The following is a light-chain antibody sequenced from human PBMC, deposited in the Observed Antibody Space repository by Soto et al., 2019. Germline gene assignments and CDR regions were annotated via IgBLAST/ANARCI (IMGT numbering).Light chain of an antibody. V-gene: IGKV3-20*01. CDR1: QSFSSSY. CDR2: GAS. CDR3: QHYCSALFT. Sequence: EIVLTQSPGTLSLSPGERATLSCRASQSFSSSYLAWYQQKPGQAPRLLIYGASSRATGIPDRFSGSGSGTDFTIPISSLEPEDVSVYYCQHYCSALFTFGPGTKVDVK. J-gene: IGKJ3*01.